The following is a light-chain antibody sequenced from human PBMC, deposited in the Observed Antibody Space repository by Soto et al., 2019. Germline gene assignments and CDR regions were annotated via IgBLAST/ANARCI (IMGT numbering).Light chain of an antibody. CDR3: QQYNNWPRT. CDR2: GAS. CDR1: QSVSSN. Sequence: EIVMTQSPATQSVSPGERATLSCRASQSVSSNLAWYQQKPGQAPRLLIYGASTRATGIPARFSGSGSGTEFTLTISSLQSEDSVVYYCQQYNNWPRTFGQGTKVEIK. J-gene: IGKJ1*01. V-gene: IGKV3-15*01.